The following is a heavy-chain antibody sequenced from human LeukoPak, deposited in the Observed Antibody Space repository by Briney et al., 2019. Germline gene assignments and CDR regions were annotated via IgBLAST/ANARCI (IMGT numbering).Heavy chain of an antibody. J-gene: IGHJ4*02. CDR1: GFTFSSYG. Sequence: GRSLRLSCAASGFTFSSYGMHWVRQAPGKGLVWVSRINSDGSSTSYADSVKGRFTISRDNAKNTLYLQMNSLRAEDTAVYYCARQAATGHWYFDYWGQGTLVTVSS. CDR3: ARQAATGHWYFDY. V-gene: IGHV3-74*01. D-gene: IGHD6-25*01. CDR2: INSDGSST.